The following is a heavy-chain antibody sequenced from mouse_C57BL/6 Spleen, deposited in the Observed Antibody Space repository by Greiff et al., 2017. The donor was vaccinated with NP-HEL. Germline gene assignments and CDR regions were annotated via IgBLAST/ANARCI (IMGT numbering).Heavy chain of an antibody. CDR3: ANLGSFAY. CDR1: GYTFTSYW. Sequence: EVQLQQPGAELVKPGASVKMSCKASGYTFTSYWITWVKQRPAQGLEWIGRIDPANGNTKYAPKFQGKATITSDTSSNTAYLQLSSLTSEDTAIYYGANLGSFAYWGQGTLVTVSA. D-gene: IGHD4-1*01. V-gene: IGHV14-3*01. CDR2: IDPANGNT. J-gene: IGHJ3*01.